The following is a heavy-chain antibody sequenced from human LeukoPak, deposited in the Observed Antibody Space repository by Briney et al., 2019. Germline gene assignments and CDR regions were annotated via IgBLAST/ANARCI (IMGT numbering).Heavy chain of an antibody. D-gene: IGHD2-21*02. CDR3: ARDPVVVTAEGYFDY. CDR1: GGTFSSYA. J-gene: IGHJ4*02. CDR2: IIPIFGTA. V-gene: IGHV1-69*05. Sequence: SVKVSCTASGGTFSSYAISWVRQAPGQGLEWMGRIIPIFGTANYAQKFQGRVTITTDESTSTAYMELSSLRSEDTAVYYCARDPVVVTAEGYFDYWGQGTLVTVSS.